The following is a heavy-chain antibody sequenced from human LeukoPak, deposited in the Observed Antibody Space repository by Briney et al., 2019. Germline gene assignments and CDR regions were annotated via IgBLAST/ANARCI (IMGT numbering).Heavy chain of an antibody. Sequence: GGSLRLSCAASGFTFSSYWMSWVRQAPGKGLEWVANIKQDGSEKYYVDSVKGRFTISRDNAKNSLYLQMNSLRAEDTAVYYCARENYESMYYYDSSGYYYAYDYWGQGTLVTVSS. CDR2: IKQDGSEK. D-gene: IGHD3-22*01. CDR3: ARENYESMYYYDSSGYYYAYDY. J-gene: IGHJ4*02. CDR1: GFTFSSYW. V-gene: IGHV3-7*01.